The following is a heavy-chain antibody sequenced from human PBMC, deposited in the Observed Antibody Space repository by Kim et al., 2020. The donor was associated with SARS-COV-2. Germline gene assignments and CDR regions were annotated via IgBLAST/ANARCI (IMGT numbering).Heavy chain of an antibody. D-gene: IGHD3-10*01. V-gene: IGHV4-39*01. J-gene: IGHJ6*02. Sequence: RVTISVDTSKNQFSLKLSSVTAADTAVYYCARRYYGSGSYEILYYYGMDVWGQGTTVTVSS. CDR3: ARRYYGSGSYEILYYYGMDV.